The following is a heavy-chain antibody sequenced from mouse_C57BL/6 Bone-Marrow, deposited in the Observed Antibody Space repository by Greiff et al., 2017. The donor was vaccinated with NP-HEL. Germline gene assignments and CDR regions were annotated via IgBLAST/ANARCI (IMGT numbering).Heavy chain of an antibody. CDR2: IDPSDSYT. CDR1: GYTFTSYW. CDR3: ARRSSYGSSLYWYFDV. V-gene: IGHV1-59*01. Sequence: QVQLKQPGAELVRPGTSVKLSCKASGYTFTSYWMHWVKQRPGQGLEWIGVIDPSDSYTNYNQKFKGKATLTVDTSSSTAYMQLSSLTSEDSAVYYCARRSSYGSSLYWYFDVWGTGTTVTVSS. J-gene: IGHJ1*03. D-gene: IGHD1-1*01.